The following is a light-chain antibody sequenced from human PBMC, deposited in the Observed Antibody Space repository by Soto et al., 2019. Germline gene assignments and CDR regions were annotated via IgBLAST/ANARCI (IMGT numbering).Light chain of an antibody. CDR2: GAS. Sequence: EVVMTQSPASLSVSPGERATLSCRASQNIRNNLAWYQQKPGQSPRLLISGASTREAGIPGRFSGSGSGTEFTLIISNLQSEDFAIYYCQQYNNWPPWTFGQGTKVELK. J-gene: IGKJ1*01. CDR3: QQYNNWPPWT. V-gene: IGKV3-15*01. CDR1: QNIRNN.